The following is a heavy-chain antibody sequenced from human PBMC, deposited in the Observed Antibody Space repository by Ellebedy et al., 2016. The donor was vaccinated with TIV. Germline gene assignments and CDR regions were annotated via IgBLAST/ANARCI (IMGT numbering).Heavy chain of an antibody. D-gene: IGHD2-2*01. V-gene: IGHV4-31*03. CDR3: ARADCSSTNCYLYYRYYMDV. J-gene: IGHJ6*03. Sequence: LRLSXTVSGGSISNGAYYWSWIRQHPGKGLEWIGYIYYSGSTYYNPSLKSRVTMSVDTSKNQFSLRLYSVTAADTAVYYCARADCSSTNCYLYYRYYMDVWGKGTTVTVSS. CDR1: GGSISNGAYY. CDR2: IYYSGST.